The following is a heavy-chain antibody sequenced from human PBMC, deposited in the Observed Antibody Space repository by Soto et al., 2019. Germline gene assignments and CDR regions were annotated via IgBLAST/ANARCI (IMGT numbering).Heavy chain of an antibody. V-gene: IGHV3-30-3*01. Sequence: GGSVRLSCAASGFPFSSSAMYWVRQAPGKGLEWVAVISYDGSNKYYADSVKGRFTISRDNSKSTLYLQMNSLRAEDTAVYYCARDSSLDYWGQGTLVTVSS. CDR2: ISYDGSNK. CDR1: GFPFSSSA. D-gene: IGHD6-6*01. CDR3: ARDSSLDY. J-gene: IGHJ4*02.